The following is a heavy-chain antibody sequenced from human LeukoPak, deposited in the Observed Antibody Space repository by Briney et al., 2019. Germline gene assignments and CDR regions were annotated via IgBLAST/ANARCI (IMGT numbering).Heavy chain of an antibody. CDR1: GFTFSSYS. CDR2: ISYSSSTI. V-gene: IGHV3-48*01. Sequence: GGSLRLSCAASGFTFSSYSMNWVRQAPGKGMEWVSYISYSSSTIYYADSVKGRFTISRDNAKNSLYLQMNSLRAEDTAVYYCARRGASSGGLDYWGQGTLVTVSS. J-gene: IGHJ4*02. D-gene: IGHD6-19*01. CDR3: ARRGASSGGLDY.